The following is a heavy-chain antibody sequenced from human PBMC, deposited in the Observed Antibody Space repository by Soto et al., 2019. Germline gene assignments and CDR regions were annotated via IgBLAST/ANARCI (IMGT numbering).Heavy chain of an antibody. Sequence: GESLKISCKGSGYSFPTHWIGWVRQMPGKGLEWMGIIYPGGSDTRYSPSFQGQVTISADKSIRTAHLQWTSLKASDTAMYYCARLDSSGYHLVDYWGQGTLVTVSS. CDR1: GYSFPTHW. D-gene: IGHD3-22*01. CDR2: IYPGGSDT. CDR3: ARLDSSGYHLVDY. J-gene: IGHJ4*02. V-gene: IGHV5-51*01.